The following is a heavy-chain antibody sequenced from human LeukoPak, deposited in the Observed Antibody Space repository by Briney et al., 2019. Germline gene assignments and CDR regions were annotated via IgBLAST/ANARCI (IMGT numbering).Heavy chain of an antibody. J-gene: IGHJ4*02. V-gene: IGHV4-59*08. Sequence: SETLSLTCTGSGGSISSYYWSWIRQPPGKGLQWIGYIYYSGSTNYNPSLKSRVTISVDTSKNQFSLKVSSVTAADTAVYYCASNYYGSGSLDYWGQGNLVTVSS. D-gene: IGHD3-10*01. CDR3: ASNYYGSGSLDY. CDR2: IYYSGST. CDR1: GGSISSYY.